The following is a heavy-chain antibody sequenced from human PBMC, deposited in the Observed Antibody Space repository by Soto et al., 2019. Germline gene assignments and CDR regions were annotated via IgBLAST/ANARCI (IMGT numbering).Heavy chain of an antibody. CDR2: INPNSGGT. V-gene: IGHV1-2*04. Sequence: ASVKVSCKASGHTFTGYYMHWVRQAPGQGLEWMGWINPNSGGTNYAQTFQGWVTMTRDTSISTAYMELSRLRSDDTAVYYCARGYCSGGSCYYNWFDPWGQGTLVT. D-gene: IGHD2-15*01. CDR3: ARGYCSGGSCYYNWFDP. J-gene: IGHJ5*02. CDR1: GHTFTGYY.